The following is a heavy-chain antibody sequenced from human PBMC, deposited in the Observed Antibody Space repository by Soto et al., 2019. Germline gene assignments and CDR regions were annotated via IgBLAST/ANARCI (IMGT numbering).Heavy chain of an antibody. Sequence: ASVKVSCTASGYTFTSYDINWVRPATGQGLEWMGWMNPNSGNTGYAQKFQGRVTMTRNTSISTAYMELSSLRSEDTAVYYCARGGYSGYVPDEYFGMDVGGQGTTVTVSS. CDR3: ARGGYSGYVPDEYFGMDV. J-gene: IGHJ6*02. CDR1: GYTFTSYD. D-gene: IGHD5-12*01. V-gene: IGHV1-8*01. CDR2: MNPNSGNT.